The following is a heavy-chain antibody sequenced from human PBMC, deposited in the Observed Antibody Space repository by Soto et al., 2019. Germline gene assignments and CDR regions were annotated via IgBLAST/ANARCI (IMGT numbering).Heavy chain of an antibody. J-gene: IGHJ4*02. CDR3: AHRGGAAVGLYYFDY. V-gene: IGHV2-5*01. CDR1: GFSLSTTGVG. CDR2: IYWHDDK. D-gene: IGHD6-13*01. Sequence: SGPTLVNPTQTLTLTCTFSGFSLSTTGVGVGWIHRPPGEALEWLALIYWHDDKRYSPSLESRLTITKDTSKNQVVLTMTNMDPVDTATYYCAHRGGAAVGLYYFDYWGQGTLVTVSS.